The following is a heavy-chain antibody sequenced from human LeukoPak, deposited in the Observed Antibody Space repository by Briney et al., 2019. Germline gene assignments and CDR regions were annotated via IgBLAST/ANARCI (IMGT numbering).Heavy chain of an antibody. V-gene: IGHV3-66*01. CDR3: ARRETLRDGSNYSDEY. CDR1: GFTVSTNY. D-gene: IGHD5-24*01. Sequence: GGSLRLSCAASGFTVSTNYMSWVRQAPGRGLEWVSLIYSGGSIYYGDSVKGRFSISRDISKNTLYPQMNSLRVEDTAVYYCARRETLRDGSNYSDEYWGQGTLVTVSS. J-gene: IGHJ4*02. CDR2: IYSGGSI.